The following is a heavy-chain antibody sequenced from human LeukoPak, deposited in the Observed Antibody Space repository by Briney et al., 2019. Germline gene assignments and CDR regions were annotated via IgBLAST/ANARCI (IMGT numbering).Heavy chain of an antibody. V-gene: IGHV1-24*01. CDR2: YDPEDGET. CDR3: ATGPPSQYCSSTSCYYNYFDS. D-gene: IGHD2-2*01. J-gene: IGHJ4*02. CDR1: GYTLTELS. Sequence: ASVKVSCKVSGYTLTELSMHWVRQAPGKGLEWTGGYDPEDGETIYAQKFQGRVTMTEDTSTDTASMELSSLRSEDTAVYYCATGPPSQYCSSTSCYYNYFDSWGQGTLVTVSS.